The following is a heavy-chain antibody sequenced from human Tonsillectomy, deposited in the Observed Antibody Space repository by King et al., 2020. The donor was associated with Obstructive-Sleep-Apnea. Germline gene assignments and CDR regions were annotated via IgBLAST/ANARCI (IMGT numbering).Heavy chain of an antibody. CDR2: ISYDGSNK. Sequence: VQLVESGGGVVQPGRSLRISCAASGFTFSSFGMHWVRQAPGKGLQWVAVISYDGSNKYYADSVKGRFTISRDNSKNTLYLQMNSLRAEDTAVYYCAKYSLYTSGSYAMDVWGQGTTVTVSS. CDR3: AKYSLYTSGSYAMDV. J-gene: IGHJ6*02. V-gene: IGHV3-30*18. CDR1: GFTFSSFG. D-gene: IGHD3-10*01.